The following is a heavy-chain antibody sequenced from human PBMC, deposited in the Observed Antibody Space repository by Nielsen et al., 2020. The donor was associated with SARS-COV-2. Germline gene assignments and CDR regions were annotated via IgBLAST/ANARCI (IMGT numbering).Heavy chain of an antibody. CDR2: INHSGST. CDR1: GGSFSGYY. CDR3: ARVSNYYYGSGSYSLLYYYYYYMDV. Sequence: ESLKISCAVYGGSFSGYYWSWIRQPPGKGLEWIGEINHSGSTNYNPSLKSRVTISVDTSKNQFSLKLSSVTAADTAVYYCARVSNYYYGSGSYSLLYYYYYYMDVWGKGTTVTVSS. J-gene: IGHJ6*03. V-gene: IGHV4-34*01. D-gene: IGHD3-10*01.